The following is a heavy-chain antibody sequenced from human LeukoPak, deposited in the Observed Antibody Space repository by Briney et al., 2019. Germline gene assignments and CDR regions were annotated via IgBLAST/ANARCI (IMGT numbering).Heavy chain of an antibody. V-gene: IGHV6-1*01. CDR1: GDTISSHTAA. CDR3: ARGIKPGLGEAPAY. J-gene: IGHJ4*02. D-gene: IGHD3-10*01. CDR2: TYYRAKWFS. Sequence: SQTLSLTCVISGDTISSHTAAWTWIRQSPSRGLEWLGRTYYRAKWFSDYALSVRSRITIVPDTSKNHFSLQLSPVTAADTAVYYCARGIKPGLGEAPAYWGQGTLVTVSS.